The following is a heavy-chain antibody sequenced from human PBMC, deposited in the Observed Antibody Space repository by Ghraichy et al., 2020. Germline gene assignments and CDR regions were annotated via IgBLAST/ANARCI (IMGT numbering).Heavy chain of an antibody. CDR2: IYYSGST. D-gene: IGHD3-10*01. Sequence: SETLSLTCTVSGGSISSYYWSWIRQPPGKGLEWIGYIYYSGSTNYNPSLKSRVTISVDTSKNQFSLKLSSVTAADTAVYYCARAKYYYGSGSYWAGWFDPWGQGTLVTVSS. J-gene: IGHJ5*02. CDR3: ARAKYYYGSGSYWAGWFDP. CDR1: GGSISSYY. V-gene: IGHV4-59*01.